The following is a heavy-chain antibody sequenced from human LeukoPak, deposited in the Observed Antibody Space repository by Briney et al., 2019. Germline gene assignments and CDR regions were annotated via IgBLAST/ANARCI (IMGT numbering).Heavy chain of an antibody. CDR1: GGSISSYY. CDR3: ARGKRYYYDSSGYRGYYYYYGMDV. CDR2: IYYSGST. J-gene: IGHJ6*02. D-gene: IGHD3-22*01. V-gene: IGHV4-59*12. Sequence: SETLSLTCTVSGGSISSYYWSWIRQPPGKGLEWIGYIYYSGSTNYNPSLKSRVTISVDTSKNQFSLKLSSVTAADTAVYYCARGKRYYYDSSGYRGYYYYYGMDVWGQGTTVTVSS.